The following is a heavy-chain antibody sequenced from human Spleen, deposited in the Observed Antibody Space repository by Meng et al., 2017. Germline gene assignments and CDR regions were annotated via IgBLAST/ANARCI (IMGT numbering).Heavy chain of an antibody. V-gene: IGHV1-8*01. CDR1: GYTFTNYD. CDR2: MNPDRVNT. CDR3: ARGQYCGGDCHFRWYYGMDV. Sequence: ASVKVSCKASGYTFTNYDINWVRQATGQGLEWLGWMNPDRVNTGYPQKFQGRVTMTRNTSINTAYMELSSLRSEDTAVYYCARGQYCGGDCHFRWYYGMDVWGQGTTVTVSS. J-gene: IGHJ6*02. D-gene: IGHD2-21*02.